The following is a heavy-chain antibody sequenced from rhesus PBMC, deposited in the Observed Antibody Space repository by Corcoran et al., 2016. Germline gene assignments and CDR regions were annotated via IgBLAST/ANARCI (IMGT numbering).Heavy chain of an antibody. CDR2: ISGSGGST. V-gene: IGHV4-173*01. Sequence: QLQLQESGPGLVKPSETLSLTCAVSGGSISSNYWSWIRQPPGKGLGWIGRISGSGGSTDYNPSLKSRVTISTDTSKNQFSLKLSSVTAADTAVYYCARDCAYNWNYGYFDLWGPGTPITISS. CDR1: GGSISSNY. J-gene: IGHJ2*01. D-gene: IGHD1-26*01. CDR3: ARDCAYNWNYGYFDL.